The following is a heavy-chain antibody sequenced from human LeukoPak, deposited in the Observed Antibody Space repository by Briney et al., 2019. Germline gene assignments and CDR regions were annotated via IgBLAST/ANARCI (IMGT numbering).Heavy chain of an antibody. CDR2: IKSKTDGGTT. CDR3: TTDLPRSYYYDSSGYYPSFDY. CDR1: GFTFSNAW. J-gene: IGHJ4*02. Sequence: GGSLRLSCAASGFTFSNAWMSWVRQAPGKGLEWVGRIKSKTDGGTTDYAAPVKGRFTISRDDSKNTLYLQMNSLKTEDTAVYYCTTDLPRSYYYDSSGYYPSFDYWGQGTLVTVSS. V-gene: IGHV3-15*01. D-gene: IGHD3-22*01.